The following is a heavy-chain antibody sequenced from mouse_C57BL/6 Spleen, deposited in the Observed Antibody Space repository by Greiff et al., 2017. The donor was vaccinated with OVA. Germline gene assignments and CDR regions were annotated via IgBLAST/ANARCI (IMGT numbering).Heavy chain of an antibody. CDR3: TREGHYDGYLLAY. CDR2: ISSGGDYI. Sequence: EVKVMESGEGLVKPGGSLKLSCAASGFTFSSYAMSWVRQTPEKRLEWVAYISSGGDYIYYADTVKGRFTISRDNARNTLYLQMSSLKSEDTAMYYCTREGHYDGYLLAYWGQGTLVTVSA. D-gene: IGHD2-3*01. CDR1: GFTFSSYA. V-gene: IGHV5-9-1*02. J-gene: IGHJ3*01.